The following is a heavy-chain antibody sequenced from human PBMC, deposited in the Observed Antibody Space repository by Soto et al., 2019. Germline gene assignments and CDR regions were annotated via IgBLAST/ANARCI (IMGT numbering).Heavy chain of an antibody. CDR2: ISAYNGNT. J-gene: IGHJ4*02. V-gene: IGHV1-18*04. CDR1: GYTFTSYG. Sequence: QVQLVQSGAEVKKPGASVKVSCKASGYTFTSYGISWVRQAPGQGLEWMGWISAYNGNTNYAQKLQGRVTMTTDTSTSTDYMELRSLRSDDTAVYYCARDSTLKYSSGWYGTFDYWGQGTLVTVSS. D-gene: IGHD6-19*01. CDR3: ARDSTLKYSSGWYGTFDY.